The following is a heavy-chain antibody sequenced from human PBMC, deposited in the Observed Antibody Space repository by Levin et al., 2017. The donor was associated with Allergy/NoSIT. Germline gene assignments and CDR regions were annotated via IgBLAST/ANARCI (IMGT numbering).Heavy chain of an antibody. CDR3: ARDYGDSGLDAFDI. D-gene: IGHD4-17*01. CDR1: GGSISSYY. V-gene: IGHV4-59*01. CDR2: IYYSGST. J-gene: IGHJ3*02. Sequence: SETLSLTCTVSGGSISSYYWSWIRQPPGKGLEWIGYIYYSGSTNYNPSLKSRVTISVDTSKNQFSLKLSSVTAADTAVYYCARDYGDSGLDAFDIWGQGTMVTVSS.